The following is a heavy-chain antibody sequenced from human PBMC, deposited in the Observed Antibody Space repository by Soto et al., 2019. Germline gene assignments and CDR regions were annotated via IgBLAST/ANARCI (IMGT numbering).Heavy chain of an antibody. CDR3: ARDRYYGDYDYFDY. J-gene: IGHJ4*02. V-gene: IGHV4-4*02. CDR1: GGSISSSNW. D-gene: IGHD4-17*01. CDR2: IYHSGST. Sequence: SETLSLTCAVSGGSISSSNWWSWVRQPPGKGLEWIGEIYHSGSTNYNPSLKSRVTISVDKSKNQFSLKLSSVTAADTAVYNWARDRYYGDYDYFDYWGQETLFTVSS.